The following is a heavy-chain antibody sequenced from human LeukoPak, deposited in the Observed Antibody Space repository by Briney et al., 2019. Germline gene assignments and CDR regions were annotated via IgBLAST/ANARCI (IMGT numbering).Heavy chain of an antibody. J-gene: IGHJ5*02. V-gene: IGHV1-18*01. Sequence: GASVKVSCKASGYTFTSYGISWVRQAPGQGLEWMGWISAYNGNTNYAQKLQGRVTMTTDTSTSTAYMELRSLRSDDTAVYYCAREISMVRGVITKGNWFDPWGQGTLVTVSS. CDR3: AREISMVRGVITKGNWFDP. CDR2: ISAYNGNT. D-gene: IGHD3-10*01. CDR1: GYTFTSYG.